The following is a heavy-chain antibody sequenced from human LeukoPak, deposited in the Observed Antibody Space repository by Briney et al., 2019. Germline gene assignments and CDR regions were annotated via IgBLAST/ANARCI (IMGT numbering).Heavy chain of an antibody. Sequence: QPGGSLRLSCAASGFTFSSYWMNWARQAPGKGLEWVASINHNGNVNYYVDSVKGRFTISRDNAKNSLYLQMSNLRAEDTAVYFRSGGGGFEVWGPG. CDR1: GFTFSSYW. J-gene: IGHJ3*01. D-gene: IGHD3-10*01. CDR2: INHNGNVN. CDR3: SGGGGFEV. V-gene: IGHV3-7*03.